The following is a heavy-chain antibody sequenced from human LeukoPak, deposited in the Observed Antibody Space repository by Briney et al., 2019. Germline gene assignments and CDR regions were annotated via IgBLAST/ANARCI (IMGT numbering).Heavy chain of an antibody. D-gene: IGHD5-12*01. V-gene: IGHV3-30*02. J-gene: IGHJ6*03. CDR2: IRYDGSNK. CDR1: GFTFSIYS. CDR3: AKGGGYEAQYYYYYLDV. Sequence: PGGSLRLSCAASGFTFSIYSMNWVRQAPGKGLEWVAFIRYDGSNKYYADSVKGRFTVSRDNSKNTLYLQMKSLRAEDTAVYYCAKGGGYEAQYYYYYLDVWGKGTTVTISS.